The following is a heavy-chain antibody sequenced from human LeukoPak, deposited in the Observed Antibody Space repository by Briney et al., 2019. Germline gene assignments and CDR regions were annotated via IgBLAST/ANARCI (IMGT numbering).Heavy chain of an antibody. J-gene: IGHJ4*02. CDR3: ARANGNEFDY. CDR2: INHSGST. Sequence: SETLSLTCAVYGGSFSGYYWSWIRQPPGKGLEWIGEINHSGSTNYNPSLKSRVTISVDTSKNQFSLKLSSVTAADTAVYYCARANGNEFDYWGQGTLVTVSS. D-gene: IGHD1-26*01. V-gene: IGHV4-34*01. CDR1: GGSFSGYY.